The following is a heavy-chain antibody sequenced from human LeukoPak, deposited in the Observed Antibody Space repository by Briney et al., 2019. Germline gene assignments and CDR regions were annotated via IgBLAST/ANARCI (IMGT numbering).Heavy chain of an antibody. CDR2: IWYGGSNK. Sequence: PGGSLRLSCAASGFTFSSYAMHWVRQAPGKGLEWVAVIWYGGSNKYYADSVKGRFTISRDNSKNTLYLQMNSLRAEDTAVYYCAKGAFTSYDFWSGYYMDVWGKGTTVTVSS. D-gene: IGHD3-3*01. V-gene: IGHV3-30*02. CDR1: GFTFSSYA. J-gene: IGHJ6*03. CDR3: AKGAFTSYDFWSGYYMDV.